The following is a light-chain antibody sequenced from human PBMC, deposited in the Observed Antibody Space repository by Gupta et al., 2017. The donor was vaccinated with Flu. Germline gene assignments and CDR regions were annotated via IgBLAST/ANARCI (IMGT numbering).Light chain of an antibody. CDR1: GSITSKF. J-gene: IGLJ2*01. CDR2: KDN. Sequence: GSITSKFVQGYQQRPRRATPTEILKDNRSPSGVPDRVSCSIDKSSNSASLAISGLKTEDEAEYYCQSYDSSIRGAVFGGGTKLTVL. CDR3: QSYDSSIRGAV. V-gene: IGLV6-57*02.